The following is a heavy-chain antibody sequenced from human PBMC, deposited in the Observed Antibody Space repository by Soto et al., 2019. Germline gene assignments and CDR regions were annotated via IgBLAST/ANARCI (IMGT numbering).Heavy chain of an antibody. Sequence: QVQLMQSGAEVKKPGSSVKVSCKASGGTFSSYAISWVRQAPGQGLEWMGGIIPIFGTANYAQKFQGRVTITADESTSTAYMELSSLRSEDTAVYYCARDVSDCSSTSCYRGAFDIWGQGTMVTVSS. CDR3: ARDVSDCSSTSCYRGAFDI. CDR1: GGTFSSYA. D-gene: IGHD2-2*02. V-gene: IGHV1-69*01. J-gene: IGHJ3*02. CDR2: IIPIFGTA.